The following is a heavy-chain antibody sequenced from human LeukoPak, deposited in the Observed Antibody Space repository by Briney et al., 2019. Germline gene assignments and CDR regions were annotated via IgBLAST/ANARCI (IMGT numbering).Heavy chain of an antibody. CDR2: ISYDGNDK. J-gene: IGHJ6*02. D-gene: IGHD4-17*01. CDR1: GFTFKNYG. CDR3: AKDYGDYIVLCSYGMDV. Sequence: GGSLRLSCVASGFTFKNYGMHWVRQAPGKGLEWVGVISYDGNDKYYANSVKGRFTISRDNSKNTLYLQVNSLRLEDTAVYYCAKDYGDYIVLCSYGMDVWGQGTTVTVSS. V-gene: IGHV3-30*18.